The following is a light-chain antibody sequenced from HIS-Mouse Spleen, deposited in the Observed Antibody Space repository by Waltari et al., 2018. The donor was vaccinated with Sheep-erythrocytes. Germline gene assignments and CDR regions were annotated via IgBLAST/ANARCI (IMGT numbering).Light chain of an antibody. CDR3: CSYAGSSTPWV. Sequence: QSALTHPASVSGSPGPSNTIPCTGTSSDVGRYNLVSWYQQHPGKAPKLMIYEGSKRPSGVSNRFSGSKSGNTASLTISGLQAEDEADYYCCSYAGSSTPWVFGGGTKLTVL. J-gene: IGLJ3*02. V-gene: IGLV2-23*01. CDR1: SSDVGRYNL. CDR2: EGS.